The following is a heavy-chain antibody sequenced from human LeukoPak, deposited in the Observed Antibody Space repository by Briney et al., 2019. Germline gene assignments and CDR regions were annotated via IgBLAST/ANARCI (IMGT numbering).Heavy chain of an antibody. V-gene: IGHV3-11*01. Sequence: GGSLRLSCAASGFTFSDYYMSWIRQAPGKGLEWVSYISSSGSTIYYADSVKGRFTISRDNAENSLSLQMHSLRAEDTAAYYCARVEILVVQGAMQYAFDIWGQGTMVTVSS. J-gene: IGHJ3*02. D-gene: IGHD2-2*03. CDR1: GFTFSDYY. CDR3: ARVEILVVQGAMQYAFDI. CDR2: ISSSGSTI.